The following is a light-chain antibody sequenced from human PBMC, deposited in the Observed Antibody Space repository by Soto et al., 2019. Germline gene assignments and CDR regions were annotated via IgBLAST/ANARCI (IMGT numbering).Light chain of an antibody. J-gene: IGLJ2*01. CDR3: MLYMGGGLVV. V-gene: IGLV8-61*01. CDR1: SGSVSTTYY. CDR2: STN. Sequence: QTVVTQEPSFSVSPGGTVTLTCGLTSGSVSTTYYPSWYQQTPGQAPRTLIYSTNSRSSGVPDRFSGSIRGNKAALTITGAQADDESDYHCMLYMGGGLVVFGGGTKVTVL.